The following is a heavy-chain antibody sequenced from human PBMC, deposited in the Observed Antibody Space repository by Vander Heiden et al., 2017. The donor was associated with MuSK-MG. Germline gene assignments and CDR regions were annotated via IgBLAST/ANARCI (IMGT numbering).Heavy chain of an antibody. J-gene: IGHJ4*02. V-gene: IGHV4-38-2*01. D-gene: IGHD2-15*01. CDR1: GYSISSGYY. Sequence: QVQLQESGPGLVKSSETLSLTCAVPGYSISSGYYWGWIRQPPGKGLEWIGSIYRSGSTYYNPSLKSRVTISADTSKNQFSLKLSSVTAADTAVYFCARRGGDCSGGSCSVDYWGQGTLVTVSS. CDR3: ARRGGDCSGGSCSVDY. CDR2: IYRSGST.